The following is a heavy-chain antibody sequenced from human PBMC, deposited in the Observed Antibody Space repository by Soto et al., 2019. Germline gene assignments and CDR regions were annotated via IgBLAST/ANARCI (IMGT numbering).Heavy chain of an antibody. Sequence: PGGSLRLSCAASGFTISSCWMHWVRQVPGKGLVWVSRISSDGSSTNYADSVKGRFTISRDNAKNTLYLQMNNLRVEDTAVYYCASLYSSAWARDYWGQGTLVTVSS. J-gene: IGHJ4*02. CDR1: GFTISSCW. CDR2: ISSDGSST. V-gene: IGHV3-74*01. CDR3: ASLYSSAWARDY. D-gene: IGHD6-19*01.